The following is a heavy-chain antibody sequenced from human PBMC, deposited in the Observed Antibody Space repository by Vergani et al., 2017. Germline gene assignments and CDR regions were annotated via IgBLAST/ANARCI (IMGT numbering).Heavy chain of an antibody. CDR3: ARDRGCATISCYVSGAFDY. V-gene: IGHV3-33*01. D-gene: IGHD2-2*01. CDR1: GFSFSSFG. J-gene: IGHJ4*02. CDR2: IHYDGSHE. Sequence: QVQLVESGGGVVQPGRSLRLSCAASGFSFSSFGFHWVRQAPGKGLEWVAFIHYDGSHEYYIDSVKGRFTISRDNSKDTLILQLNGLRAEDTAVYYCARDRGCATISCYVSGAFDYWGRGTLVSVSS.